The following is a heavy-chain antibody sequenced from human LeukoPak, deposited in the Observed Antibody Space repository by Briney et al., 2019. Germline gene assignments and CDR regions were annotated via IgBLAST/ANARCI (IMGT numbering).Heavy chain of an antibody. CDR1: GGSFSDYY. CDR3: ARHGAAAGTKGFDY. CDR2: IYYSGST. V-gene: IGHV4-59*08. D-gene: IGHD6-13*01. J-gene: IGHJ4*02. Sequence: SETLSLTCAVYGGSFSDYYWSWIRQPPGKGLEWIGYIYYSGSTNYNPSLKSRVTISVDTSKNQFSLKLTSVTAANTAVYYCARHGAAAGTKGFDYWGQGTLVTVSS.